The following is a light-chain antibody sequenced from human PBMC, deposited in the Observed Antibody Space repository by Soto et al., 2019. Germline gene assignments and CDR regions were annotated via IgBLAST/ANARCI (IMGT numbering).Light chain of an antibody. J-gene: IGKJ2*01. CDR1: QSVSSN. V-gene: IGKV3-15*01. CDR3: QQYYNWPPYT. Sequence: EIVMTQSPATLSVSPGERATLSCRASQSVSSNLAWYQQKPGQAPRLLIYGASTRATGIPARFSGSGSGTEVTLTISSLQFEDFAVYYCQQYYNWPPYTFGQGTKLEIK. CDR2: GAS.